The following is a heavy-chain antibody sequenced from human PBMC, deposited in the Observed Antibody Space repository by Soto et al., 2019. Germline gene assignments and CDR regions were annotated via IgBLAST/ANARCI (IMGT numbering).Heavy chain of an antibody. V-gene: IGHV3-21*01. Sequence: VESRRLSCAASGFTFSSYSMNWVRQAPGKGLEWVSSVSSISIYIYYAASVKGRSPLSRNNAKNSLYLQLTSLGPEDTAVYSCAKYSSTPETSFYSVMDVWAQGPPLTVSS. CDR3: AKYSSTPETSFYSVMDV. D-gene: IGHD2-15*01. J-gene: IGHJ6*02. CDR1: GFTFSSYS. CDR2: VSSISIYI.